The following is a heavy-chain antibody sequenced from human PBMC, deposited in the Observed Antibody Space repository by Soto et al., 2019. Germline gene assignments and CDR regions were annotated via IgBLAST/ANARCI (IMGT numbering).Heavy chain of an antibody. CDR3: ARGVVGYCSGGSCYTTPPLN. V-gene: IGHV4-59*01. CDR1: GGSISSYY. D-gene: IGHD2-15*01. J-gene: IGHJ6*02. CDR2: IYYSGST. Sequence: SETLSLTCTVSGGSISSYYWSWIRQPPGKGLEWIGYIYYSGSTNYNPPLKSRVTISVDTSKIQFSLKLSSVTAADTAVYYCARGVVGYCSGGSCYTTPPLNWGQGTTVTVSS.